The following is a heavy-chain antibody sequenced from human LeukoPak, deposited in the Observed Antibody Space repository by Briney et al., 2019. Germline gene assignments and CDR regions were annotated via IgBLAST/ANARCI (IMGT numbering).Heavy chain of an antibody. J-gene: IGHJ3*02. D-gene: IGHD3-10*01. CDR1: GLTFSSYG. V-gene: IGHV3-48*01. Sequence: GGSLRLSCAASGLTFSSYGMNWGRQAPGKRLEWVSYISSSSDSIYYADSVKGRFTISRDNAENSLYLQMNSLRAEDTAVYYCARLRDYFTHAFDIWGQGTMVTVSS. CDR3: ARLRDYFTHAFDI. CDR2: ISSSSDSI.